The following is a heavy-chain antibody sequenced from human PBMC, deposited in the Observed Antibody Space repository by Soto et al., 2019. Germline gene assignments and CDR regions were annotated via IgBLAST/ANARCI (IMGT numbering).Heavy chain of an antibody. J-gene: IGHJ4*02. Sequence: QLQLQESGPGLVKPSDTLSLTCTVSGGSIRSSSYYLGWVRQPPGRGLQWIESIYYSGSTYYNPSLKILVNISVDTSKNQFSLKLSSVTAADRAVDYCAREGGRTFDYWGQGTLVTVSS. V-gene: IGHV4-39*02. CDR3: AREGGRTFDY. CDR1: GGSIRSSSYY. CDR2: IYYSGST. D-gene: IGHD1-7*01.